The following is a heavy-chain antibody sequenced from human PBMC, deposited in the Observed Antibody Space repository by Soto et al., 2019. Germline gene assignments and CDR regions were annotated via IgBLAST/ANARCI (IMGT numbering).Heavy chain of an antibody. D-gene: IGHD2-2*02. Sequence: PSETLSLTCTVSGGSISSYYWSWIRQPPGKGLEWIGYIYYSGSTNYNPSLKSRVTISVDTSKNQFSLKLSSVTAADTAVYYCARANNDNDCSSTSCYMENVCRQGTTGIFSS. J-gene: IGHJ6*02. CDR2: IYYSGST. CDR1: GGSISSYY. V-gene: IGHV4-59*01. CDR3: ARANNDNDCSSTSCYMENV.